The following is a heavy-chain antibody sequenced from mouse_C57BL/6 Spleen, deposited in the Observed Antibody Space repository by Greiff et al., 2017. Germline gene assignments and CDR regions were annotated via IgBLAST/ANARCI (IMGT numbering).Heavy chain of an antibody. CDR1: GYAFTNYL. CDR2: INPGSGGT. D-gene: IGHD2-4*01. J-gene: IGHJ2*01. Sequence: VQLQESGAELVRPGTSVKVSCKASGYAFTNYLIEWVKQRPGQGLEWIGVINPGSGGTNDNEKFKGKATLTADKSSSTAYMQLSSLTSEDSAVYFCARGGDYDRFYFDYWGKGTTLTVSS. V-gene: IGHV1-54*01. CDR3: ARGGDYDRFYFDY.